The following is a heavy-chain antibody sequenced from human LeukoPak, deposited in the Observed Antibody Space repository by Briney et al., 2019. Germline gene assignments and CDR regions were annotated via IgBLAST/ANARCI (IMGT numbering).Heavy chain of an antibody. V-gene: IGHV3-30*02. J-gene: IGHJ6*03. CDR3: ANCNRPTPGLVGDYYYYYMDV. CDR2: IRYDGSNK. CDR1: GFTFSSYG. D-gene: IGHD6-19*01. Sequence: PGGSLRLSCAASGFTFSSYGMHWVRQAPGKGLEWVAFIRYDGSNKYYADSVKGRFTISRDNSKNTLYLQMNSLRAEDTAVYYCANCNRPTPGLVGDYYYYYMDVWGKGTTVTISS.